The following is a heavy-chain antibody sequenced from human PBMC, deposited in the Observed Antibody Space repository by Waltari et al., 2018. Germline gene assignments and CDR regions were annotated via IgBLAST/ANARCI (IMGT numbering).Heavy chain of an antibody. CDR3: ARGLYYDFWSGSSKPSYYYYGMDV. V-gene: IGHV4-34*01. Sequence: QVQLQQWGAGLLKPSETLSLTCAVYGGSFSGYYWSWIRQPPGQGLEWVREINHSGSTNYNPALKRRVTISVDTSKNQFSLKLSSVTAADTAVYYCARGLYYDFWSGSSKPSYYYYGMDVWGQGTTVTVSS. CDR1: GGSFSGYY. D-gene: IGHD3-3*01. J-gene: IGHJ6*02. CDR2: INHSGST.